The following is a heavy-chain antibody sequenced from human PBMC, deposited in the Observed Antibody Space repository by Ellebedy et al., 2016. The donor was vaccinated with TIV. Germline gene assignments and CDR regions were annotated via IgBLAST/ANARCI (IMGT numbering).Heavy chain of an antibody. J-gene: IGHJ6*02. Sequence: SETLSLTCTVSGGSITSRSYFWGWIRQPPGRGLEWIGYSYYNGSTSYNPSLKSRVSISVDTSKNQFSLRLSSVTAADTAVYYCARSFFDLSSWYNNDLYYGMDLWGQGATVTVSS. CDR2: SYYNGST. CDR3: ARSFFDLSSWYNNDLYYGMDL. CDR1: GGSITSRSYF. D-gene: IGHD6-13*01. V-gene: IGHV4-61*05.